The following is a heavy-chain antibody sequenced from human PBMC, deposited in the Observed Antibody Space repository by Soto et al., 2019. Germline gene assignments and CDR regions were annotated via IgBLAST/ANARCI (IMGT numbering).Heavy chain of an antibody. D-gene: IGHD6-13*01. Sequence: GGSLRLSCAASGFTFSTYAMSWVRQAPGKGLEWVAGIKQDGSEEYYVDSVKGRFTISRDNGQNSLYLQMNSLRGEDTAVYYCARAASSWYPMGYYYYMDVWGKGTKVTVS. J-gene: IGHJ6*03. CDR2: IKQDGSEE. CDR1: GFTFSTYA. V-gene: IGHV3-7*01. CDR3: ARAASSWYPMGYYYYMDV.